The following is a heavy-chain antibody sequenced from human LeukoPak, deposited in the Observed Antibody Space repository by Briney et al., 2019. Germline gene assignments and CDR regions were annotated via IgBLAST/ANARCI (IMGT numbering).Heavy chain of an antibody. D-gene: IGHD7-27*01. CDR1: GGSISSYY. V-gene: IGHV4-59*08. J-gene: IGHJ2*01. CDR3: ARRIWADWYFDL. CDR2: IYYSGST. Sequence: SETLSLTCPVSGGSISSYYGSWIRQPPGKGLEWIGYIYYSGSTTYNPSLKSRVTISVDTSKNQFSLKLSSETAADTAVYYCARRIWADWYFDLWGRGTLVTVSS.